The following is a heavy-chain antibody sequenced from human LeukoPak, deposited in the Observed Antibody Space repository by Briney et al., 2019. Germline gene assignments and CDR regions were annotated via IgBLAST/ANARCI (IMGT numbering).Heavy chain of an antibody. Sequence: SETLSLTCTVSGGSISSGGYYWSWIRQHPGKGLEWIGYIYYSGSTYYNPSLKSRVTISVDTSKNQFSLKLSSVTAADTAVHYCAREVVTPRARGRYFDYWGQGTLVTVSS. CDR3: AREVVTPRARGRYFDY. D-gene: IGHD4-23*01. V-gene: IGHV4-31*03. CDR1: GGSISSGGYY. J-gene: IGHJ4*02. CDR2: IYYSGST.